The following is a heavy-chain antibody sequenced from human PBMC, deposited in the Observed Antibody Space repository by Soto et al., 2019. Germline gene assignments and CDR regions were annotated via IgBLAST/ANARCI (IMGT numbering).Heavy chain of an antibody. CDR2: INPNSGGT. CDR1: GYTFTDYY. D-gene: IGHD2-2*01. J-gene: IGHJ4*02. CDR3: AASTDYASNGLDY. Sequence: ASVKVSCKASGYTFTDYYIYWVRQAPGQGLEWMGWINPNSGGTNYAPKFQGRVTMTRDTSITTAYVELTRLRTDDTAVYYCAASTDYASNGLDYWGQGTLVTVSS. V-gene: IGHV1-2*02.